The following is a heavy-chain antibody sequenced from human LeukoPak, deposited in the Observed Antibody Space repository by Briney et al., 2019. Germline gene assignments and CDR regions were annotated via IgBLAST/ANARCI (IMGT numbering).Heavy chain of an antibody. J-gene: IGHJ4*02. CDR3: ATTRSSGLDY. V-gene: IGHV4-34*01. CDR2: INHSGST. D-gene: IGHD3-22*01. CDR1: GGSFSAYY. Sequence: SETLSLTCAVYGGSFSAYYWSWIRQPPGKGLEWIGEINHSGSTNYNPSLKSRVTISVDTSKNQFSLKLSSVTAADTAVYYCATTRSSGLDYWGQGTLVTVSS.